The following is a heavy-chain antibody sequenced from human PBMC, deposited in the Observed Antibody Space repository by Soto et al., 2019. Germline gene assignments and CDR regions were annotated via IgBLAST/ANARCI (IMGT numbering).Heavy chain of an antibody. Sequence: GGSLRLSCAASGFTFSNYAISWLRQAPGKGLEWVSIISGSGDSPYYADSVKGRFTISRDNSRNTLYLQMNSLRAGDSAKYYCAKEGTSGLYYFDYWGQGTLVTV. V-gene: IGHV3-23*01. CDR2: ISGSGDSP. J-gene: IGHJ4*02. CDR1: GFTFSNYA. D-gene: IGHD6-19*01. CDR3: AKEGTSGLYYFDY.